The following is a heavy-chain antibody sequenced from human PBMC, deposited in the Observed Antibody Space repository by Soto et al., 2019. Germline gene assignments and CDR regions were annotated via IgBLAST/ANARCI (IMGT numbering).Heavy chain of an antibody. Sequence: GASVKVSCKASGYTFTGYYMHWVRQAPGQGLEWMGWINPNSGGTNYAQKFQGRVTMTRDTSISTAYMELSRLRSDDTAVYYCAREGHRGYYYYGMDVWGQGTTVTAP. CDR3: AREGHRGYYYYGMDV. CDR2: INPNSGGT. D-gene: IGHD2-21*01. V-gene: IGHV1-2*02. CDR1: GYTFTGYY. J-gene: IGHJ6*02.